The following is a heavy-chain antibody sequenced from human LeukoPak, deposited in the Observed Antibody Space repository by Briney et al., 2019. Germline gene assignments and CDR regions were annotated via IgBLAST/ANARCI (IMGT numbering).Heavy chain of an antibody. Sequence: PGGSLKISCQGSGSSFTSYWIGWVRPMPGKGLEWMGIIYPGDSDTRYSPSFQGQVTISADKSISTAYLQWSSLKASDTAMYYCARKSLRGATDAFDIWGQGTMVIVSS. D-gene: IGHD5/OR15-5a*01. CDR1: GSSFTSYW. CDR3: ARKSLRGATDAFDI. J-gene: IGHJ3*02. V-gene: IGHV5-51*01. CDR2: IYPGDSDT.